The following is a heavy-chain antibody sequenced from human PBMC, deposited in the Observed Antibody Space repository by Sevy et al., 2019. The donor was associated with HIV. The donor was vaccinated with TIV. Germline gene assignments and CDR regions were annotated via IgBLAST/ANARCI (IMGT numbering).Heavy chain of an antibody. Sequence: SETLSLTCTVSGGSISSGSYYWSWIRQPAGKGLEWIGRIYTSGSTNYNPSLKSRVTISVDTSKNQFSLKLSSVTAADTAVYYCARDPTTPYDILTGHYTEGAFDIWGQGTMVTVSS. CDR1: GGSISSGSYY. CDR3: ARDPTTPYDILTGHYTEGAFDI. CDR2: IYTSGST. D-gene: IGHD3-9*01. J-gene: IGHJ3*02. V-gene: IGHV4-61*02.